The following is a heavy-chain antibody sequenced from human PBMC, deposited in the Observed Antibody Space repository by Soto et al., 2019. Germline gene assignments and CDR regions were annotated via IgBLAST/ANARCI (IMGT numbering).Heavy chain of an antibody. V-gene: IGHV3-9*01. CDR2: ISWNGGII. D-gene: IGHD6-19*01. J-gene: IGHJ4*02. Sequence: SLRLSCAASGFTFCNAWMNWVRQAPGKGLEWVSGISWNGGIIGFADSVKGRFTISRDNAKNSLYLQMNSLRPDDTAVYYCVKDMSSGWPKSFDYWGQGTPVTVSS. CDR1: GFTFCNAW. CDR3: VKDMSSGWPKSFDY.